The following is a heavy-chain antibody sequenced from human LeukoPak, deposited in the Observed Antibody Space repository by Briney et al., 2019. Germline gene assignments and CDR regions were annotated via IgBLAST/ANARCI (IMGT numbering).Heavy chain of an antibody. CDR3: AKEESSGWPYYHDGMDV. D-gene: IGHD6-25*01. CDR1: GFTLSSHG. J-gene: IGHJ6*02. CDR2: ISYDGTKQ. V-gene: IGHV3-30*18. Sequence: PGGSLRLSCAGSGFTLSSHGMHWVRQAPGKGLEWVAAISYDGTKQYYADSVKGRFTVSRDKRKRSLYLQMDSLRIEDSAYYFCAKEESSGWPYYHDGMDVWGQGTKVTVSS.